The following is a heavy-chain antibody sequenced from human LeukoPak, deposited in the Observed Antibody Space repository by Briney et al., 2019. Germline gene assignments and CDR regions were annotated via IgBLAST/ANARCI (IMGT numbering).Heavy chain of an antibody. V-gene: IGHV3-15*01. CDR1: GFTFSNAW. CDR2: IKRKTDGETT. CDR3: STTRGTPWHY. Sequence: GGSLRLSCAASGFTFSNAWMSWVRQAPGKGLEWVGRIKRKTDGETTDYAAPVKGRFTISRDDSKTTLYLQMNNLKTEDTAVYYCSTTRGTPWHYWGQGTLVSVSS. J-gene: IGHJ4*02. D-gene: IGHD3-10*01.